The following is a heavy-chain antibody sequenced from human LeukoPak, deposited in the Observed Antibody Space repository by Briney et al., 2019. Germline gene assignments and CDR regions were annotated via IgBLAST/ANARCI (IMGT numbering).Heavy chain of an antibody. CDR2: VNESGGT. V-gene: IGHV4-34*01. CDR3: ATEGTVRYFDP. Sequence: PSETLSLTCAVYIDSFSNYHWNWIRQTPAKGMEWIGEVNESGGTNISPSLRSRVILSVDTSKNQFSLNLHSVTAADTAVYYCATEGTVRYFDPWGQGTLVTVSS. D-gene: IGHD1-14*01. CDR1: IDSFSNYH. J-gene: IGHJ5*02.